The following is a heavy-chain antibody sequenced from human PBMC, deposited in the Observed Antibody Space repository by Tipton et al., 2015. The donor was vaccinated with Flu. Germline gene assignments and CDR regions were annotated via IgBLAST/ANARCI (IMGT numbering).Heavy chain of an antibody. V-gene: IGHV3-7*03. Sequence: SLRLSCAASGFTFVSYWMSWVRQAPGKGLEWVANIKQDGSEKYYVDSVKGRFTISRDNANNSVYLQMNSLRAEDTAVYYCARVYSSSSGKFAFDIWGQGTLVTVSS. CDR3: ARVYSSSSGKFAFDI. D-gene: IGHD6-6*01. J-gene: IGHJ3*02. CDR2: IKQDGSEK. CDR1: GFTFVSYW.